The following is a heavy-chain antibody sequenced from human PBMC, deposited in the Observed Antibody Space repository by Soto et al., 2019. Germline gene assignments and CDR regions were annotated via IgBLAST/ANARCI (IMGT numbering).Heavy chain of an antibody. V-gene: IGHV5-51*01. J-gene: IGHJ3*02. D-gene: IGHD2-2*02. CDR3: ARVYSNFGQVVYLDAFDI. CDR2: IYPGDSDT. Sequence: GESLKISCKASGYSFTTYWIGWVRQMPGKGLEWMGIIYPGDSDTRYSPSFQGQVTISADKSISTAYLQWSSLKASDTAMYYCARVYSNFGQVVYLDAFDIWGQGTMVTVS. CDR1: GYSFTTYW.